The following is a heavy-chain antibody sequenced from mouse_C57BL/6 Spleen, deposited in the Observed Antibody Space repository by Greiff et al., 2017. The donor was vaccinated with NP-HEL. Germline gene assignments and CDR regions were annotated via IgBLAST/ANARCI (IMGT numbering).Heavy chain of an antibody. V-gene: IGHV1-53*01. J-gene: IGHJ2*01. CDR2: INPSNGGT. D-gene: IGHD4-1*01. CDR3: ARELGGGYFDY. CDR1: GYTFTSYW. Sequence: VQLQQPGTELVKPGASVKLSCKASGYTFTSYWMHWVKQRPGQGLVWIGNINPSNGGTNYNEKFKSKATLTVDKSSSTAYMQLSSLTSEDSAVYDCARELGGGYFDYWGQGTTLTVSS.